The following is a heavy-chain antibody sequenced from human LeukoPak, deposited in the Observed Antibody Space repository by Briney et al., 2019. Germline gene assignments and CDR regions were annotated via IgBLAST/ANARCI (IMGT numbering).Heavy chain of an antibody. Sequence: GGSLRLSCAASGFTFSSYAMSWVRQAPGKGLEWVSAISGSGGSTYYADSEKGWFTISRDNSKNTLYLQMNSLRAEDTAVYYCAKYNRIVVVPAAIDYWGQGTLVTVSS. J-gene: IGHJ4*02. D-gene: IGHD2-2*01. CDR1: GFTFSSYA. CDR3: AKYNRIVVVPAAIDY. CDR2: ISGSGGST. V-gene: IGHV3-23*01.